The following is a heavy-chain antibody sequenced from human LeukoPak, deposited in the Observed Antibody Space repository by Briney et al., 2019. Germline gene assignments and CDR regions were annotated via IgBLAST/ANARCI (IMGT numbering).Heavy chain of an antibody. Sequence: PGGSLRLSCAASGFTFSSYDTHWVRQAPGKGLEWVAVISYDGSNKYYADSVKGRVTISRDNSKNTLYLQMNSLRAEDTAMYYCVKDRHYSSSIMGIWGQGTLVTVSS. V-gene: IGHV3-30*18. CDR3: VKDRHYSSSIMGI. CDR1: GFTFSSYD. J-gene: IGHJ4*02. D-gene: IGHD6-19*01. CDR2: ISYDGSNK.